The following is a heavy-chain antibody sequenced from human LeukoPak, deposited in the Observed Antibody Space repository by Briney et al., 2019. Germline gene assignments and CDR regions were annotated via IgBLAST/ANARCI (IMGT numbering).Heavy chain of an antibody. J-gene: IGHJ6*02. CDR3: ARDRALCSGGSCYSAYYYGMDV. CDR1: GYTFSSHG. Sequence: ASVKVSCKASGYTFSSHGISWVRQAPGQGLEWMGWISPYNSNTNYPQKLQGRVTMTTDTSTTTAYTELRSLRSDDTAVYYCARDRALCSGGSCYSAYYYGMDVWGQGTTVTVSS. D-gene: IGHD2-15*01. CDR2: ISPYNSNT. V-gene: IGHV1-18*01.